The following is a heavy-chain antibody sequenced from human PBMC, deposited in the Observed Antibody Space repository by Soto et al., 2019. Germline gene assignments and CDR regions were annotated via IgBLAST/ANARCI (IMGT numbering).Heavy chain of an antibody. CDR3: ARVGMVRGVIVTAIFDY. CDR2: MNPNSGNT. D-gene: IGHD3-10*01. Sequence: QVQLVQSGAEVKKPGASVKVSCKASGYTFTSYDINWVRQATGQGLEWMGWMNPNSGNTGYAQKFQGRVTMTRNTSISTAYMELSSLRSEDTAVYYCARVGMVRGVIVTAIFDYWGQGTLVTVSS. CDR1: GYTFTSYD. V-gene: IGHV1-8*01. J-gene: IGHJ4*02.